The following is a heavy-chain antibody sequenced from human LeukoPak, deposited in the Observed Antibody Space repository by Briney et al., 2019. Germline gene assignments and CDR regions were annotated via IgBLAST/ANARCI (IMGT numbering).Heavy chain of an antibody. CDR2: ISSSSTI. J-gene: IGHJ4*02. Sequence: GGSLRLSCAASGFTLSNYGMHWVRQAPGKGLEWVSYISSSSTIYYADSVKGRFTISRDNAKNSLYLQMNSLRAEDTAVYYCAREYYYDSSGYPYDYWGQGTLVTVSS. D-gene: IGHD3-22*01. V-gene: IGHV3-48*04. CDR3: AREYYYDSSGYPYDY. CDR1: GFTLSNYG.